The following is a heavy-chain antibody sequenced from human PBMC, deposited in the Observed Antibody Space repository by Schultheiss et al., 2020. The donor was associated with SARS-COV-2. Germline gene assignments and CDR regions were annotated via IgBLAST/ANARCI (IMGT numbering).Heavy chain of an antibody. V-gene: IGHV3-23*01. CDR3: VVDIVATRGYYYYMDV. J-gene: IGHJ6*03. D-gene: IGHD5-12*01. Sequence: GGSLRLSCAASGFTFSSYAMSWVRQAPGKGLEWVSAISGSGGSTYYADSVKGRFTISRDNSKNTLYLQMNSLRAEDTAVYYCVVDIVATRGYYYYMDVWGKGTTVTVSS. CDR1: GFTFSSYA. CDR2: ISGSGGST.